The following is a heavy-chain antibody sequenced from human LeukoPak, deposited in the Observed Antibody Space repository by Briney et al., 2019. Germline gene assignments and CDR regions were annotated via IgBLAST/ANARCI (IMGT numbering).Heavy chain of an antibody. V-gene: IGHV4-4*07. D-gene: IGHD3-3*01. CDR3: ARDNQYDFWSGYSLDY. Sequence: PSETLSLTCTVSGGSISSYYWSWIRQPARKGLEWIGRIHTSGSTKYNPSLKSRVTMSVDTSKKQFSLKLSSVTAADTAVYYCARDNQYDFWSGYSLDYWGQGTLVTVSS. CDR2: IHTSGST. CDR1: GGSISSYY. J-gene: IGHJ4*02.